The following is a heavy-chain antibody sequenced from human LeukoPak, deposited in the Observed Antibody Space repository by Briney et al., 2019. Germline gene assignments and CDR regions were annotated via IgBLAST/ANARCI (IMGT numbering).Heavy chain of an antibody. V-gene: IGHV3-23*01. D-gene: IGHD5-18*01. CDR1: GFAFGSEA. J-gene: IGHJ4*02. Sequence: GGSLRLSCAVSGFAFGSEAMSWVRQSPARGLEWVASISPGGGTTYYADYVKGRFTISRDNSKNTLYLQMNSLRAEDTAVYYCAKEGQLGYYFDYWGQGTLVTVSS. CDR3: AKEGQLGYYFDY. CDR2: ISPGGGTT.